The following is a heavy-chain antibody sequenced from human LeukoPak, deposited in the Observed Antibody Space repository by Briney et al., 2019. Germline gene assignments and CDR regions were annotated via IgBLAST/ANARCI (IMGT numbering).Heavy chain of an antibody. CDR2: ISYDGSNK. Sequence: GGSLRLSCAASGFTFSSYAMHWVRQAPGKRLEWVAVISYDGSNKYYADSVKGRFTISRDNSKNTLYLQMNSLRAEDTAVYYCARDSRYYYDSSGYYSDAFDIWGQGTMVTVSS. J-gene: IGHJ3*02. CDR1: GFTFSSYA. V-gene: IGHV3-30-3*01. D-gene: IGHD3-22*01. CDR3: ARDSRYYYDSSGYYSDAFDI.